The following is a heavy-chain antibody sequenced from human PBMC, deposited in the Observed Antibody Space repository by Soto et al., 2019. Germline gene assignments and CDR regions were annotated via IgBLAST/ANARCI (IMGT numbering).Heavy chain of an antibody. J-gene: IGHJ4*02. Sequence: GGSLRLSCTASGFSFSSYAMSWVRQAPGKGLEWVSAISGSGGSTYYADSVKGRFTISRDNSKNTLYLQMNSLRAEDTAVYYCANGKDIVVWYYFDYWGQGTLVTVSS. V-gene: IGHV3-23*01. CDR3: ANGKDIVVWYYFDY. D-gene: IGHD2-15*01. CDR2: ISGSGGST. CDR1: GFSFSSYA.